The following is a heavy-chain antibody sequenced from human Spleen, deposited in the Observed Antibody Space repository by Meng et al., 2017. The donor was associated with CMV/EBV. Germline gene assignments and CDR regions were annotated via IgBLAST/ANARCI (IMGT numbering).Heavy chain of an antibody. CDR3: ARVPPYHSSGYSYYNYYGMDV. Sequence: GVLKISCAATGFTVSSNHMNWVRQAPGKGLEWVSVIYSGGNTYYADSVKGRFTISRDDSKNTLYLEMNSLIAEDTAMYYCARVPPYHSSGYSYYNYYGMDVWGQGTTVTVSS. D-gene: IGHD3-22*01. CDR1: GFTVSSNH. J-gene: IGHJ6*02. CDR2: IYSGGNT. V-gene: IGHV3-53*01.